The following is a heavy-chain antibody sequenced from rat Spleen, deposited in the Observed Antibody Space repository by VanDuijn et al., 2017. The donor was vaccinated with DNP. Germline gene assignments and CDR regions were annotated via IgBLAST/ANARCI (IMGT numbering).Heavy chain of an antibody. J-gene: IGHJ2*01. D-gene: IGHD4-3*01. CDR1: EFTFSKYG. CDR2: ITYDGSTT. CDR3: ASGRCCCEY. Sequence: EVQLVESGGGLVQPGRSLKLSCVASEFTFSKYGMAWVRLAPTKGLEWVAAITYDGSTTYYRDSVKGRFTISRVNVKSTLYLQMDSLGSEDTATYDVASGRCCCEYRGQGVMVTMSS. V-gene: IGHV5-29*01.